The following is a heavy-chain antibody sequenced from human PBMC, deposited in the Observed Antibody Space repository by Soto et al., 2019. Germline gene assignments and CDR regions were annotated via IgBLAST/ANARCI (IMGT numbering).Heavy chain of an antibody. Sequence: QVQLVQSGAEVKKPGASVKVSCKASGYTFTSYGISWVRQAPGQGLEWMGWISAYNGNTNYAQKLQGRVTMTTDTSTSTAYMELRSLRSDDTAVYYCARDATWYSSGWYARDYYYGMDVWGQGTTVTVSS. CDR1: GYTFTSYG. CDR3: ARDATWYSSGWYARDYYYGMDV. V-gene: IGHV1-18*01. J-gene: IGHJ6*02. CDR2: ISAYNGNT. D-gene: IGHD6-19*01.